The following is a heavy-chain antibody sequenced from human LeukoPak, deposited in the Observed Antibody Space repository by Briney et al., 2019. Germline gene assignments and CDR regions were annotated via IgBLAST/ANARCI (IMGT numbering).Heavy chain of an antibody. CDR3: ARDPNEPAYFDY. J-gene: IGHJ4*02. CDR2: ISSSSSYI. D-gene: IGHD1-1*01. V-gene: IGHV3-21*01. CDR1: GFTFSSYS. Sequence: GGSLRLSCAASGFTFSSYSMNWVRQAPGKGLEWVSSISSSSSYIYYADSVKGRFTISRDNAKNSLYLQMNSLRAEDAAVYYCARDPNEPAYFDYWGQGTLVTVSS.